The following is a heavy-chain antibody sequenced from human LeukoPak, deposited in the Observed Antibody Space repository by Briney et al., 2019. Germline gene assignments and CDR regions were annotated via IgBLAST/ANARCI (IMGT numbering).Heavy chain of an antibody. J-gene: IGHJ4*02. D-gene: IGHD5-18*01. V-gene: IGHV3-21*01. CDR3: ATHDQIRYSYVDY. CDR1: GFTFSSYS. CDR2: ISSSSSYI. Sequence: AGGSLRLSCAASGFTFSSYSMNWVRQAPGKGLEWVSSISSSSSYIYYADSVKGRFTISRDNAKNSLYLQMNSLRAEDTAVYYCATHDQIRYSYVDYWGQGTLVTVSS.